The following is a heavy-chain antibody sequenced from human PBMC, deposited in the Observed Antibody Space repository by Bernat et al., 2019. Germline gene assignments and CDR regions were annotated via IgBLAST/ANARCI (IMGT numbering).Heavy chain of an antibody. CDR1: GFIFSSYA. D-gene: IGHD4-17*01. CDR2: ILYNGHNE. CDR3: AGDRTRVTMWGGGGIDY. V-gene: IGHV3-30*16. J-gene: IGHJ4*02. Sequence: QVHLVESGGGVVQPGRSLRLSCAASGFIFSSYAMHWVRQAPGKGLEWVAVILYNGHNEDYADSVKGRFTISRDNSKNTVYLQMNNLREEDTAVYYCAGDRTRVTMWGGGGIDYWGRGTLVTVSS.